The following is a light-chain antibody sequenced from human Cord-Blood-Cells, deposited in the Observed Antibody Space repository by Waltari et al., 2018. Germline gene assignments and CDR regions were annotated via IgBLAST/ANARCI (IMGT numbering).Light chain of an antibody. V-gene: IGLV3-1*01. CDR3: QAWDSSTAV. J-gene: IGLJ2*01. CDR1: KLGAKY. Sequence: SYELTQPPSVSVFPGQPASITCSGDKLGAKYACWYQQKPGQSPVLVIYQDSKRPSGIPERFSGSNSGNTATLTISGTQAMDEADYYCQAWDSSTAVFGGGTKLTVL. CDR2: QDS.